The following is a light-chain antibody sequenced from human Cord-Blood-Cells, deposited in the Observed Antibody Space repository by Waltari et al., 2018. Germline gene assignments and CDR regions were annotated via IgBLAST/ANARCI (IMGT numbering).Light chain of an antibody. J-gene: IGKJ1*01. Sequence: IPMTQSPSSMSASVADRVTITCRASQSISSYLNWYQQKPGKAPKLLIYAASSLQSGVPSRFSGSGSGTDFTLTISSLQPEDFATYYCQQSYSTPRTFGQGTKVEIK. V-gene: IGKV1-39*01. CDR3: QQSYSTPRT. CDR2: AAS. CDR1: QSISSY.